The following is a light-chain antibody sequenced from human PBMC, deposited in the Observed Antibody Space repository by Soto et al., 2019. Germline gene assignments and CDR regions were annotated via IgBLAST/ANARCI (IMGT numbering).Light chain of an antibody. V-gene: IGLV1-40*01. CDR2: GNS. Sequence: QSVLTQPPSVSGAPGQRVTISCTGSSSNIGAGYDVHWYQQLPGTAPKLLAYGNSNRPSGVPDRFSGSKSGTSASLAITGLQAEDEADYYCQSYDSSLSGHVFGTGTTVTVL. J-gene: IGLJ1*01. CDR1: SSNIGAGYD. CDR3: QSYDSSLSGHV.